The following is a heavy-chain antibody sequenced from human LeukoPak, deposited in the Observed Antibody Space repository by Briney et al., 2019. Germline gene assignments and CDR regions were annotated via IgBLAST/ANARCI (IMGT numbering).Heavy chain of an antibody. CDR3: ARQAVDTAMVLFDP. J-gene: IGHJ5*02. Sequence: LETLSLTCTVSGGSISSSSYYWGWIRQPPGKGLEWIGSIYYSGSTYYNPSLKSRVTISVDTSKNQFSLKLSSVTAADTAVYYCARQAVDTAMVLFDPWGQGTLVTVSS. V-gene: IGHV4-39*01. D-gene: IGHD5-18*01. CDR2: IYYSGST. CDR1: GGSISSSSYY.